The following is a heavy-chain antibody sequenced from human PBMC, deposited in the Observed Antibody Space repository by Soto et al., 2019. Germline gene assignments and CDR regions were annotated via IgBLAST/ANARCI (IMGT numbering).Heavy chain of an antibody. CDR1: GGSISSSSYY. CDR3: ASLDWGSGSLGYYYGMDV. J-gene: IGHJ6*02. V-gene: IGHV4-39*01. CDR2: IYYSGST. D-gene: IGHD3-10*01. Sequence: SETLSLTCTVSGGSISSSSYYWGWTRQPPGKGLEWIGSIYYSGSTYYNPSLKSRVTISVDTSKNQFSLKLSSVTAANTAVYYCASLDWGSGSLGYYYGMDVWGQGTTVTVSS.